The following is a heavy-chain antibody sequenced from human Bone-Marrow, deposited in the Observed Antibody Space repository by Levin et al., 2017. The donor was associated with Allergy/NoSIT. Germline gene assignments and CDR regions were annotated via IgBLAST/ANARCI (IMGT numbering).Heavy chain of an antibody. CDR1: GFNFNDFW. V-gene: IGHV3-7*01. CDR2: MNHDGSEI. Sequence: GGSLRLSCAASGFNFNDFWMSWVRQTPGKGLEWVANMNHDGSEIYYVDSVEGRFTISRDNAKKSLFLQMNSLRVEETGIYFCAREADYDGNFDSWGPGTFVTVSS. J-gene: IGHJ4*02. CDR3: AREADYDGNFDS. D-gene: IGHD4-23*01.